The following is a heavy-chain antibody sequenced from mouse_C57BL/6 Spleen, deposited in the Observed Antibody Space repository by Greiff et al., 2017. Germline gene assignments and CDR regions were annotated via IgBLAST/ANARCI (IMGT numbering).Heavy chain of an antibody. Sequence: EVHLVESGPELVKPGASVKISCKASGYSFTGYYMNWVKQSPEKSLEWIGGINPSTGGTTYNQKFKAKATLTVDKSSSTAYMQLKSLTSEDSAVYYCARRDSNYVEDYWGQGTTLTVSS. J-gene: IGHJ2*01. CDR1: GYSFTGYY. V-gene: IGHV1-42*01. CDR2: INPSTGGT. CDR3: ARRDSNYVEDY. D-gene: IGHD2-5*01.